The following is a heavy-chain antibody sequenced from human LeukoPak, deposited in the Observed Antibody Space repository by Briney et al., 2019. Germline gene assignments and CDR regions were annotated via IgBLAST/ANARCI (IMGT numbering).Heavy chain of an antibody. V-gene: IGHV3-23*01. CDR3: AKGRGHDYGDYVGYYFDY. J-gene: IGHJ4*02. D-gene: IGHD4-17*01. CDR1: GFTFSSYA. CDR2: ISGSGGST. Sequence: GGSLRLSCAASGFTFSSYAMSWVRQAPGKGLEWVSAISGSGGSTYYADSVKGRFTISRDNSKNTLYLQMNSLRAEDTAVYYCAKGRGHDYGDYVGYYFDYWGQGTLVTVSS.